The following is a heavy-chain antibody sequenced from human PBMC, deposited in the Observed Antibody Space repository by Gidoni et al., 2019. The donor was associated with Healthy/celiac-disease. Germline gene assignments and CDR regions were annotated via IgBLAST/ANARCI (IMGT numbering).Heavy chain of an antibody. D-gene: IGHD6-19*01. V-gene: IGHV3-15*01. J-gene: IGHJ4*02. CDR2: IKSKTDGGTT. CDR1: GFTFSNAW. Sequence: EVQLVESGGGLVKPGGSLRLSWAASGFTFSNAWMSWVRQAPGKGLEWVGRIKSKTDGGTTDYAAPVKGRFTISRDDSKNTLYLQMNSLKTEDTAVYYCTTASSIAVAGNDYWGQGTLVTVSS. CDR3: TTASSIAVAGNDY.